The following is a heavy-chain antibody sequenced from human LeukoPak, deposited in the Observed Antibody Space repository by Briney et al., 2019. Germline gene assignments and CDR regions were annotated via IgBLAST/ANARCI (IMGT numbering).Heavy chain of an antibody. V-gene: IGHV3-73*01. CDR1: GFTFSGSA. J-gene: IGHJ4*02. Sequence: GGSLRLSCAASGFTFSGSAMHWVRQASGKGLEWVGRIRSKANSYATAYAASVKGRFTISRDNSKNTLYLQMNSLRAEDTAVYYCAKDLYSGSYYDYWGQGTLVTVSS. CDR3: AKDLYSGSYYDY. D-gene: IGHD1-26*01. CDR2: IRSKANSYAT.